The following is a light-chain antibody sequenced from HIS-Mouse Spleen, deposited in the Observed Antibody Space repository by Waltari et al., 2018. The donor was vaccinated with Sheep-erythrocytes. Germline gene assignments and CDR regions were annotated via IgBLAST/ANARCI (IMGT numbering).Light chain of an antibody. CDR3: QSYDSSLSGYVV. CDR2: GNS. V-gene: IGLV1-40*01. CDR1: SSNIGAGYD. Sequence: QSVLTHPPSVSGAPGQRVTITCTGSSSNIGAGYDVNWYQQLPGTAPKLLIYGNSNRPSGVPDRFSGSKSGTSASLAITGLQAEDEADYYCQSYDSSLSGYVVFGGGTKLTVL. J-gene: IGLJ2*01.